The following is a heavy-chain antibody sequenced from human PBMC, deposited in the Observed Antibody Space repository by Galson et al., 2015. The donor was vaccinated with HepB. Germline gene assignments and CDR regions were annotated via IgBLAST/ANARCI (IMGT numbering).Heavy chain of an antibody. D-gene: IGHD2-15*01. CDR2: ISNSGIST. V-gene: IGHV3-23*01. J-gene: IGHJ5*01. CDR3: AKDSIYCSAGSCLDFDS. Sequence: LRLSCAASGFTFSSYAMAWVRQAAGKGLEWVSAISNSGISTFYEDSVKGRFTISRDNSKNTLYLQMNSLRAEDTAVYYCAKDSIYCSAGSCLDFDSWGLGTLVTVSS. CDR1: GFTFSSYA.